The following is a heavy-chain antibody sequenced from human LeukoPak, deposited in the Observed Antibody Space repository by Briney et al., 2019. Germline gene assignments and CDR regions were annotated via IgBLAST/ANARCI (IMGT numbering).Heavy chain of an antibody. CDR2: IKQDGSEK. CDR3: ARGAVDTAMVYYYGMDV. V-gene: IGHV3-7*03. CDR1: GFTFSSYW. J-gene: IGHJ6*04. D-gene: IGHD5-18*01. Sequence: GGSLRLSCAASGFTFSSYWMSWVRQAPGKGLEWVANIKQDGSEKYYVDSVKGRFTISRDNAKNSLYLQVNSLRAEDTAVYYCARGAVDTAMVYYYGMDVWGKGTTVTVSS.